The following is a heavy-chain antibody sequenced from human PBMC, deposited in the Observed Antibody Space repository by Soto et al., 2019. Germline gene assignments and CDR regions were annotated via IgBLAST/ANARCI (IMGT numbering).Heavy chain of an antibody. J-gene: IGHJ6*02. CDR1: GGSISSISSY. CDR3: ARQSEYYYASGRAASLYGMDV. D-gene: IGHD3-10*01. CDR2: VYYSGST. V-gene: IGHV4-39*01. Sequence: QLQLQESGPGLVKPSETLSLTCTVSGGSISSISSYWGWIRQPPGKGLEWIGNVYYSGSTYSNPSLESRLTIPADTTKNQFSLKLSSVTAADTAVYVCARQSEYYYASGRAASLYGMDVWGQGTTVTVSS.